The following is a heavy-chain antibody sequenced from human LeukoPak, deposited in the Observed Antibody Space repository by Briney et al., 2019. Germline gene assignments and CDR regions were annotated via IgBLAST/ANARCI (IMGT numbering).Heavy chain of an antibody. CDR3: ARARVTTGTTRIAFDI. V-gene: IGHV3-30-3*01. CDR1: GFTFSSYA. D-gene: IGHD1-1*01. CDR2: VSSDGNNK. Sequence: GGSLRLSCAASGFTFSSYAMHWVRQAPGRGLEWVAVVSSDGNNKYYADSVKGRFTISRDNSKNTLYLQMNSLRAEDTAVHYCARARVTTGTTRIAFDIWGQGTMVTVSS. J-gene: IGHJ3*02.